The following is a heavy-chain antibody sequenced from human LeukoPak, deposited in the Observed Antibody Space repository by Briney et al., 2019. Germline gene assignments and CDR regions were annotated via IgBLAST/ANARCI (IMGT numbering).Heavy chain of an antibody. Sequence: PGGSLRLSCAVSGFRLSDKWMSWVRQAPGKGLEWVSRNKYDGTTQYYADSVKGRFTISRDNAKNTLYLQMNSLRAEDTGFYYRARSDWFDAWGQGTLVTVSS. CDR1: GFRLSDKW. CDR3: ARSDWFDA. CDR2: NKYDGTTQ. V-gene: IGHV3-74*01. J-gene: IGHJ5*02.